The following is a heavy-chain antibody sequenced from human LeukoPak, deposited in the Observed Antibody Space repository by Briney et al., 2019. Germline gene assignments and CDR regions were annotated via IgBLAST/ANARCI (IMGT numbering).Heavy chain of an antibody. D-gene: IGHD5-24*01. CDR2: IIPIFGTA. CDR1: GGTFSSYA. V-gene: IGHV1-69*05. Sequence: GASVKVSCKASGGTFSSYAISWVRQAPGQGLEWMGRIIPIFGTANYAQKFQGRVTITTDESTSTAYMELSSLRSEDTAVYYCASLLIDGYNPFDYWGQGTLVTVSS. CDR3: ASLLIDGYNPFDY. J-gene: IGHJ4*02.